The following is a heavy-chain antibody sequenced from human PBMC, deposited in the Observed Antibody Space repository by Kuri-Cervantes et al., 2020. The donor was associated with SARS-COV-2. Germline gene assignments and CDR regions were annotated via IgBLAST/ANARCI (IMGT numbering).Heavy chain of an antibody. Sequence: SVKVSCKASGGAFSSAIISWVRQAPGQGLEWMGGIMPALGIPNYAQKFRGRVTLTADTSTTTAYLELSGLKTEDTALYYCASDGASGSLSLDFWGQGTLVTVSS. D-gene: IGHD3-10*01. CDR1: GGAFSSAI. J-gene: IGHJ4*02. CDR3: ASDGASGSLSLDF. V-gene: IGHV1-69*10. CDR2: IMPALGIP.